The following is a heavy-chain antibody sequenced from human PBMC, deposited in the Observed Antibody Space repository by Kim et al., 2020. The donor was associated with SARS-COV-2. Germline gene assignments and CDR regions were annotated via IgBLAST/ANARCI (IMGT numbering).Heavy chain of an antibody. D-gene: IGHD2-21*02. Sequence: ASVKVSCKTSGYTFTSYYVHWVRQARGQGLEWMGIIDPNVGNATYAEKFQGRVTFTRDTSTSTVYMEVNNLRSEDTAVYYCAGVLMTDQSFDYWGQGTLVTVSS. J-gene: IGHJ4*02. V-gene: IGHV1-46*01. CDR2: IDPNVGNA. CDR3: AGVLMTDQSFDY. CDR1: GYTFTSYY.